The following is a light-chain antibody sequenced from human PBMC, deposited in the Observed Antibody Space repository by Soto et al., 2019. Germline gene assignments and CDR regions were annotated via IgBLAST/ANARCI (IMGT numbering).Light chain of an antibody. Sequence: EIVLTQSPATLSLSPGERATLSCRASQSVSSYLAWYQQKPGQAPRLLIYDASNRATGIPTRFSGSGSGTDVALTISSLEPEDFAVYYCQHRSNWPLTFGGGTTVESK. CDR1: QSVSSY. CDR3: QHRSNWPLT. J-gene: IGKJ4*01. CDR2: DAS. V-gene: IGKV3-11*01.